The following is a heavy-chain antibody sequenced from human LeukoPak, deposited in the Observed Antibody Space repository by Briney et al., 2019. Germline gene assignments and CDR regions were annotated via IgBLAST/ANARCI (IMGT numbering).Heavy chain of an antibody. CDR2: IYYSGST. CDR1: GGSMNTHY. CDR3: ARRRSASGSFMDV. V-gene: IGHV4-59*08. Sequence: SETLSLTCTVSGGSMNTHYWSWIRQPPGTGLEWIGSIYYSGSTNYNPSLKSRVTISVDTSKSQFSLKLTSVTAADTAVYYCARRRSASGSFMDVWGKGTTVTVSS. D-gene: IGHD6-13*01. J-gene: IGHJ6*03.